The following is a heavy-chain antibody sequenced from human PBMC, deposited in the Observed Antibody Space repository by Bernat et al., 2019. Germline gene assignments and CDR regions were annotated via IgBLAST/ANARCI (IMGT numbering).Heavy chain of an antibody. J-gene: IGHJ4*02. V-gene: IGHV3-15*07. Sequence: EVQLVESGGGLVKPAGSLRLSCAASGFTFSNAWMNWVRQAPGKGLEWVGRIKSKSDGGTTDYAAPVKGGFTISRDDSKNTLYLQMNSLKTEDTAVYYCTTKYTATVNTPTFDYWGQGTLVTVSS. CDR1: GFTFSNAW. CDR3: TTKYTATVNTPTFDY. CDR2: IKSKSDGGTT. D-gene: IGHD4-11*01.